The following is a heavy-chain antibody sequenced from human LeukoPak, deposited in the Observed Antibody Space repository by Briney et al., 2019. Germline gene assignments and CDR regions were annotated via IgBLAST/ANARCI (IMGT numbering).Heavy chain of an antibody. Sequence: ASVKVSCKASGYTFTNYGVSWVRQAPGQGPEWMGWINPNSGGTNYAQKFQGRVTMTRDTSINTTYMELSRLKSDDTAVYYCARDVRRNNSSHIDCWGQGALVTVSS. V-gene: IGHV1-2*02. D-gene: IGHD6-13*01. CDR2: INPNSGGT. CDR3: ARDVRRNNSSHIDC. CDR1: GYTFTNYG. J-gene: IGHJ4*02.